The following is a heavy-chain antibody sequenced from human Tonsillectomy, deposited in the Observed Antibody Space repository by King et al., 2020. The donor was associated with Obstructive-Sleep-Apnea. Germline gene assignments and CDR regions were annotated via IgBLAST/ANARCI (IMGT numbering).Heavy chain of an antibody. D-gene: IGHD3-10*01. V-gene: IGHV7-4-1*04. CDR2: INTNTGNP. J-gene: IGHJ6*02. CDR3: AKDKDSRAWLGGLHHYYYAMDV. CDR1: GYTFTHYP. Sequence: QLVQSGSELKKPGASVRVSCKASGYTFTHYPINWVRQAPGQGLEWMGWINTNTGNPTYAQGFTGRFVFSLDTSVSMVYLQIRSLKAEDTAVYYCAKDKDSRAWLGGLHHYYYAMDVWGQGTTVTVSS.